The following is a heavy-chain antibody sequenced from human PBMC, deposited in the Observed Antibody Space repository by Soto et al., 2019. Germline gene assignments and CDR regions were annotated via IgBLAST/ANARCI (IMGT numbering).Heavy chain of an antibody. V-gene: IGHV3-30-3*01. J-gene: IGHJ6*02. CDR3: ARDNRDCSSFNCYNPGRVFGLDV. CDR2: ISFDGTTD. Sequence: PGGSLRLSCVASGFKFNNYNLHWVRQAPGNSLESVAVISFDGTTDYYAESVKGRFTVSRDSFKNILSLQMDSVRPEDTAVYYCARDNRDCSSFNCYNPGRVFGLDVWGQGTTVTVS. CDR1: GFKFNNYN. D-gene: IGHD2-2*01.